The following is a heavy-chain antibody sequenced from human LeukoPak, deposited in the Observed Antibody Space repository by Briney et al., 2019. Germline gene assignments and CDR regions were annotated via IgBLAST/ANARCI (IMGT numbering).Heavy chain of an antibody. D-gene: IGHD3-3*01. J-gene: IGHJ3*02. V-gene: IGHV3-33*01. Sequence: GGSLRLSCAASRFTFSSYGMHWVRQAPGKGLEWVAVIWYDGSNKYYADSVKGRFTISRDNAKNTLYLQMNSLRAEDTAVYYCARDLYYDFWSGYAFDIWGQGTMVTVSS. CDR2: IWYDGSNK. CDR1: RFTFSSYG. CDR3: ARDLYYDFWSGYAFDI.